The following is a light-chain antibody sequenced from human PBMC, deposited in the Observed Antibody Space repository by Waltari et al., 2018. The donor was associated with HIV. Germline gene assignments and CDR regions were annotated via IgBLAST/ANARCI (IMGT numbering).Light chain of an antibody. CDR1: HVISTS. V-gene: IGKV1-9*01. Sequence: DIQLTQSPSFLSASVGDRVTITYRASHVISTSLAWYQQPPGKAPKVLIYGVSTLQSEVPSRFSGSGSRTEFTLTISSLQPEDFATYYCQQIGSYPRTVGQGTEVEIK. J-gene: IGKJ1*01. CDR2: GVS. CDR3: QQIGSYPRT.